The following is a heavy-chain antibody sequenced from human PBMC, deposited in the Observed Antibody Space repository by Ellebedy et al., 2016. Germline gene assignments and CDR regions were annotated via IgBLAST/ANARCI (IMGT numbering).Heavy chain of an antibody. D-gene: IGHD6-13*01. CDR2: FDHEDGET. CDR1: GYTLTELS. CDR3: ATTSGLAAAGRMFSSRYDY. Sequence: ASVKVSCKVSGYTLTELSMHWVRQAPGKGLEWMGGFDHEDGETIYAQKFQGRVTMTEDTSTDTAYMELSSLRSEDTAVYYCATTSGLAAAGRMFSSRYDYWGQGTLVTVSS. J-gene: IGHJ4*02. V-gene: IGHV1-24*01.